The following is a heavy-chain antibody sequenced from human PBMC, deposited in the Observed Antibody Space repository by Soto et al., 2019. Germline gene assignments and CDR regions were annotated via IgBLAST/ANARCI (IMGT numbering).Heavy chain of an antibody. Sequence: ASVKVSCKASGYTFPSYAMHWVRQAPGQRLEWMGWINAGNGNTKYSQRFQGRVTITRDTSASTAYMELSSLRSEDTAVYYCARGIPSDDAFDIWGQGTMDTVSS. J-gene: IGHJ3*02. CDR1: GYTFPSYA. D-gene: IGHD2-2*02. CDR2: INAGNGNT. CDR3: ARGIPSDDAFDI. V-gene: IGHV1-3*01.